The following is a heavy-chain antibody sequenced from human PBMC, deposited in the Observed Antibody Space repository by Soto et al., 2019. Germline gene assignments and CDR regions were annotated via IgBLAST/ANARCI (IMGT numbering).Heavy chain of an antibody. CDR2: ISSSSSTI. J-gene: IGHJ6*02. V-gene: IGHV3-48*02. CDR3: ARVSYCSSTSCLNYYYYGMDV. CDR1: GFTFSSYS. D-gene: IGHD2-2*01. Sequence: PGGSLRLSCAASGFTFSSYSMNWVRQAPGKGLEWVSYISSSSSTIYYADSVKGRFTISRDNAKNSLYLQMNSLRDEDTAVYYCARVSYCSSTSCLNYYYYGMDVWGQGPTVTVYS.